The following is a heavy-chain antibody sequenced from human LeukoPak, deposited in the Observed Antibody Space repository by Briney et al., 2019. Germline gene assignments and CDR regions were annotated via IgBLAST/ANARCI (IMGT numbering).Heavy chain of an antibody. J-gene: IGHJ4*02. Sequence: GASVKVSCKASGYTFTSYYMHWVRQAPGQGLEWMGLINPSGGSTNYAQKFQGRVTMPRDTSTSTVYMELSSLRSEDTAVFYCAGVKGNSEIQPFDYWGQGTLVTVSS. CDR1: GYTFTSYY. V-gene: IGHV1-46*01. D-gene: IGHD5-18*01. CDR3: AGVKGNSEIQPFDY. CDR2: INPSGGST.